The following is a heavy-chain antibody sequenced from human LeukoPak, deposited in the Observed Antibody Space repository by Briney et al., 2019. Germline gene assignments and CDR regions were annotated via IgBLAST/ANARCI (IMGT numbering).Heavy chain of an antibody. V-gene: IGHV3-23*01. D-gene: IGHD6-13*01. CDR1: GFTFSSNA. J-gene: IGHJ5*02. Sequence: GGSLRLSGAASGFTFSSNAMSWVRQAAGKGLEWVSAISGSGGSTYYADSVKGRFTTSRDNSKNTLYLQMNSLRAEDTAVYYCAKGVLSSSWPNWFDPWGQGTLVTVSS. CDR2: ISGSGGST. CDR3: AKGVLSSSWPNWFDP.